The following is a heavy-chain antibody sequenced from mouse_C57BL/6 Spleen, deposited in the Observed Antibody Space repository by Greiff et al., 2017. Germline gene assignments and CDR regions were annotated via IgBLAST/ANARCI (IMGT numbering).Heavy chain of an antibody. J-gene: IGHJ1*03. CDR1: GFSLTSYG. Sequence: VTLQQSGPGLVQPSQSLSITCSVSGFSLTSYGVHWVRQSPGKGLEWLWVIWSGGSTDYNASFISRLSISKDNSESQVIVKMNSLQADDTAIYYCARPTVVAHWYFDVWGTGTTVTVSS. CDR2: IWSGGST. CDR3: ARPTVVAHWYFDV. D-gene: IGHD1-1*01. V-gene: IGHV2-2*01.